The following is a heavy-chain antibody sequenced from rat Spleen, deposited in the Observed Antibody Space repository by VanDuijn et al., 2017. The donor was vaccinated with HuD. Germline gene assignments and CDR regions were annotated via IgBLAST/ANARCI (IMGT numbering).Heavy chain of an antibody. CDR3: ATQDVYFGLWDYVMDA. Sequence: EVQPVESGGGLVQPGRSLKLSCEVSGFTPSDYNIAWVRQAPRKGLEWVATIIYDGGRTYDRDSVKGRFTISRDNAKNTLYLQMDSLRSEDTATYYCATQDVYFGLWDYVMDAWGQGASVTVSS. V-gene: IGHV5S10*01. CDR2: IIYDGGRT. J-gene: IGHJ4*01. D-gene: IGHD1-6*01. CDR1: GFTPSDYN.